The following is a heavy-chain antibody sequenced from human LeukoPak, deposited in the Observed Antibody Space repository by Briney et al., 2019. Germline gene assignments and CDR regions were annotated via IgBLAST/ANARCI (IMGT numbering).Heavy chain of an antibody. CDR3: ARVKAVNYDFWSGYYNDYYYMDV. Sequence: GGSLRLSCAASGFTFTNYAMSWVRQAPGKGLEWVSAVSGSGDSSYYADSVKGRFTISRDNSKNTLYLQMNSLRAEDTAVYYCARVKAVNYDFWSGYYNDYYYMDVWGKGTTVTVSS. D-gene: IGHD3-3*01. V-gene: IGHV3-23*01. J-gene: IGHJ6*03. CDR2: VSGSGDSS. CDR1: GFTFTNYA.